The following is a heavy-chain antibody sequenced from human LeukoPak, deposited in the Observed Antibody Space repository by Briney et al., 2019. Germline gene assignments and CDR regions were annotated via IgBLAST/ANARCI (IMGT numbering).Heavy chain of an antibody. Sequence: GSLRLSCAASGFTFSSYAMSWVRQAPGKGLEWVSAISGSGGSTYYADSVKGRFTISRDNSKNTLYLQMNSLRAEDTAAYYCAKEIRVGSGYDYGYYWGQGTLVTVSS. CDR3: AKEIRVGSGYDYGYY. V-gene: IGHV3-23*01. J-gene: IGHJ4*02. D-gene: IGHD5-12*01. CDR1: GFTFSSYA. CDR2: ISGSGGST.